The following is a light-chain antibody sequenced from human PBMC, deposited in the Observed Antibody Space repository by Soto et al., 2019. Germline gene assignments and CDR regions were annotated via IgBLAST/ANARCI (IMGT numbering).Light chain of an antibody. CDR2: DVT. CDR1: SSDVGGYNY. Sequence: QSVLTHPRSVSGSPGQSVTISCTGTSSDVGGYNYVSWYQHHPGKAPKLMIYDVTKRPSGVRDRFSASKSGNTASLTISGLQAEDAADYYCCSYAGSYTYVFGTGTKFAVL. CDR3: CSYAGSYTYV. J-gene: IGLJ1*01. V-gene: IGLV2-11*01.